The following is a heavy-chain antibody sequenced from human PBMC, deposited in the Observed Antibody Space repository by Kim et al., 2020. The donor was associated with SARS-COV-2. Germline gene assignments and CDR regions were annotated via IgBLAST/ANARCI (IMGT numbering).Heavy chain of an antibody. CDR3: ARLGRYYDSSGYYRPFDY. V-gene: IGHV4-34*01. J-gene: IGHJ4*02. Sequence: KSRVTISVDTSKNQFSLKLSSVTAADTAVYYCARLGRYYDSSGYYRPFDYWGQGTLVTVSS. D-gene: IGHD3-22*01.